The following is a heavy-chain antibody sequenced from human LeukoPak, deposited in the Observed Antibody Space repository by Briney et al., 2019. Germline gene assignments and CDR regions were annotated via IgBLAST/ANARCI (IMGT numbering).Heavy chain of an antibody. Sequence: ASVKVSCKASGYTFTSYGISWVRQAPGQGLEWIGWISAYNGNTNYAQKLQGRVTMTTDTSTSTAYMELRSLRSDDTAVYYCARHMTTVATTHDAFDIWGQGTMVTVSS. V-gene: IGHV1-18*01. CDR1: GYTFTSYG. D-gene: IGHD4-23*01. CDR3: ARHMTTVATTHDAFDI. J-gene: IGHJ3*02. CDR2: ISAYNGNT.